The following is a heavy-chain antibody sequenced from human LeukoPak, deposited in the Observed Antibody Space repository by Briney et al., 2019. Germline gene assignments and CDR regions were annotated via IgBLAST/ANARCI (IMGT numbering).Heavy chain of an antibody. V-gene: IGHV4-4*07. CDR2: IYTSGST. CDR1: GGSISSYY. D-gene: IGHD3-9*01. CDR3: AALASYYDISHYYGMDV. Sequence: SETLSLTCTVSGGSISSYYWSWFRQPAGKGLEWIGRIYTSGSTNYNPSLKSRVTMSVDTSKNQFSLKLSSVTAADTAVYYCAALASYYDISHYYGMDVWGQGTTVTVSS. J-gene: IGHJ6*02.